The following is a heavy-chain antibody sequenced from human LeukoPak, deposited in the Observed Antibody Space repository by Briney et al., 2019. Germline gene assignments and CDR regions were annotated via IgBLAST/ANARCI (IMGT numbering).Heavy chain of an antibody. J-gene: IGHJ2*01. CDR3: ARAALNYDFWSGSTSGYFDL. Sequence: SQTLSLTCTVSGGSISSGDYYWSWIRQPPGKGLEWIGYIYHSGSTYYNPSLKSRVTISVDRSKNQFSLKLSSVTAADTAVYYCARAALNYDFWSGSTSGYFDLWGRGTLVTVSS. CDR1: GGSISSGDYY. CDR2: IYHSGST. V-gene: IGHV4-30-2*01. D-gene: IGHD3-3*01.